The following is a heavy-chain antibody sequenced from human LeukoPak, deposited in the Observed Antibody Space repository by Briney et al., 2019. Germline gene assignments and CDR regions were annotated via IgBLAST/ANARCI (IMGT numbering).Heavy chain of an antibody. V-gene: IGHV1-18*01. D-gene: IGHD3-3*01. Sequence: GASVKVSCKASGYTFTSYGISWVRQAPGRGLEWMGWISAYNGNTNYAQKLQGRVTMTTDTSTSTAYMELRSLRSDDTAVYYCARVNYDFWSGYWGEIDPWGQGTLVTVSS. CDR2: ISAYNGNT. J-gene: IGHJ5*02. CDR1: GYTFTSYG. CDR3: ARVNYDFWSGYWGEIDP.